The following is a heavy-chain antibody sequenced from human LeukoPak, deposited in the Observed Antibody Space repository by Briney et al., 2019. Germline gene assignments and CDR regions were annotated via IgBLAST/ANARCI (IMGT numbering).Heavy chain of an antibody. CDR2: ISGSGGST. V-gene: IGHV3-23*01. CDR1: GFTFSSYA. D-gene: IGHD2-15*01. J-gene: IGHJ4*02. CDR3: ANDPAGYCSGGSCYALDDY. Sequence: GGPLRLSCAASGFTFSSYAMSWVRQAPGKGLEWVSAISGSGGSTYYAHSVKGRFTISRDNSKNTLYLQMNSLRAEDTAVYYCANDPAGYCSGGSCYALDDYWGQGTLVTVSS.